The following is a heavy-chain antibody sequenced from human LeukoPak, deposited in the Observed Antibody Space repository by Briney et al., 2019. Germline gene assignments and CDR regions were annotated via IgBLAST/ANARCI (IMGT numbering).Heavy chain of an antibody. CDR3: AKVDRGDYSSSPVPYYNYYMNV. Sequence: GGSLRLSCAASGFTFSYYSMNWVRQAPGRGLEWVSCISSSSSLIFYSDSVRGRFTISRDNAKNLLYLRMNSLRVEDTAVYYCAKVDRGDYSSSPVPYYNYYMNVWGKGTTVTVSS. J-gene: IGHJ6*03. V-gene: IGHV3-21*01. CDR2: ISSSSSLI. CDR1: GFTFSYYS. D-gene: IGHD6-13*01.